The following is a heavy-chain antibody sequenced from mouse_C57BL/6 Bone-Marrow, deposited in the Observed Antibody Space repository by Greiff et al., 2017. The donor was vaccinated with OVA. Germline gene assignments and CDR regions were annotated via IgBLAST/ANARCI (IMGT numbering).Heavy chain of an antibody. V-gene: IGHV1-81*01. Sequence: QVQLQQSGADLARPGASVKLSCKASGYTFTSYGISWVKQRTGQGLEWIGEIYPRSGNTYYNEKFKGKATLTADKSSSTAYMELRSLTSEDSAFYFCASLNFDWYLDVWGTGTTVTVSS. CDR2: IYPRSGNT. CDR1: GYTFTSYG. CDR3: ASLNFDWYLDV. J-gene: IGHJ1*03.